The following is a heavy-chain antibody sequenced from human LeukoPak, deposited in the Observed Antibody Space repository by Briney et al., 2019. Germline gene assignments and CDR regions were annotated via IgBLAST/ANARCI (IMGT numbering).Heavy chain of an antibody. Sequence: SQTLSLTCTVSGGSISSGGYYWSWIRQHPGKGLEWIGYIYYSGSTYYNPSLKSRVTISVDTSKNQFSLKLSSVTAADTAVYYCARGVWYQLLYDYWGQGTLVTVSS. CDR3: ARGVWYQLLYDY. V-gene: IGHV4-31*03. CDR2: IYYSGST. CDR1: GGSISSGGYY. D-gene: IGHD2-2*02. J-gene: IGHJ4*02.